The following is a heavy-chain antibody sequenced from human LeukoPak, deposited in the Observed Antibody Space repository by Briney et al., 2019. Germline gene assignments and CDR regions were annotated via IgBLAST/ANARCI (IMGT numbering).Heavy chain of an antibody. V-gene: IGHV4-30-4*07. J-gene: IGHJ3*02. CDR3: ARGGAVAGPDWGDAFDI. CDR2: IYYSGNT. Sequence: SETLSLTCAVSGGSISSGVYSWSWFRQPPGKGLEWLGYIYYSGNTYYNPSLKSRVTISVDTSKNHFSLKLSSVTAADTAVYYCARGGAVAGPDWGDAFDIWGQGTMVTVSS. CDR1: GGSISSGVYS. D-gene: IGHD6-13*01.